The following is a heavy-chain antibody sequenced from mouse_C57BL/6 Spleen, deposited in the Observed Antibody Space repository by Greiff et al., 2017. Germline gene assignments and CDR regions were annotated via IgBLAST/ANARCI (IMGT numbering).Heavy chain of an antibody. V-gene: IGHV1-59*01. Sequence: QVQLQQSGAELVRPGTSVKLSCKASGYTFTSYWMHWVKQRPGQGLEWIGVIDPSDSYTNYNQKFKGKATLTVDTSSSTAYMQLSSLTSEDSAVYYCAFYDYDDGFDYWGQGTTLTVSS. CDR1: GYTFTSYW. D-gene: IGHD2-4*01. CDR2: IDPSDSYT. J-gene: IGHJ2*01. CDR3: AFYDYDDGFDY.